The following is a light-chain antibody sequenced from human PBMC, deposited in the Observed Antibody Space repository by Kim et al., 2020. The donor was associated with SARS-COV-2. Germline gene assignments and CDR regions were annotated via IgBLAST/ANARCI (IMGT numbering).Light chain of an antibody. J-gene: IGLJ2*01. CDR2: YDD. CDR3: GTWDDSLSGPV. CDR1: SVHIGSHA. V-gene: IGLV1-36*01. Sequence: VTITCSGSSVHIGSHAVNWYRRLPGKAPRLLISYDDQLPSGVSDRFSGSKSVTSAALAISGLQSEDEADYYCGTWDDSLSGPVFGGGTQLTVL.